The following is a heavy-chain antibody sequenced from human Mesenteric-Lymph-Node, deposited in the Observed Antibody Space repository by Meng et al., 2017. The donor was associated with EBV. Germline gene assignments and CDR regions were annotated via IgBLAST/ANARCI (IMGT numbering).Heavy chain of an antibody. Sequence: QFQSVTSGLYVTKPGPSVKGPCNASGSIFTDYAMNWVRQLPGQGLEWMGWINTNTGNPTYAQGFRGRCVFSLDTSVSTAYLEISSLKTADTAVYYCARGYGGNPPLDSWGQGTLVTISS. CDR2: INTNTGNP. CDR3: ARGYGGNPPLDS. CDR1: GSIFTDYA. J-gene: IGHJ4*02. V-gene: IGHV7-4-1*02. D-gene: IGHD4-23*01.